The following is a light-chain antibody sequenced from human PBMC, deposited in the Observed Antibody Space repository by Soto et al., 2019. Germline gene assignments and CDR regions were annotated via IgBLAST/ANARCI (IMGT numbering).Light chain of an antibody. Sequence: QSALTQPASVSGSPGQSITLSCTGTSSDVGRYNLVSWYQQHPGKAPKLMIYEGSKRPSGVSNRFSGSKSGNTASLTISGLQAEDEADYYCCSYAGSRVFGGGTKVTVL. CDR3: CSYAGSRV. V-gene: IGLV2-23*01. CDR2: EGS. J-gene: IGLJ2*01. CDR1: SSDVGRYNL.